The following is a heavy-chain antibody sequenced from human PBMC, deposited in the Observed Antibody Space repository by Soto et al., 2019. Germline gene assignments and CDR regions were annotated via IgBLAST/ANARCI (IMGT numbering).Heavy chain of an antibody. J-gene: IGHJ4*02. CDR1: GVFISSGGYY. V-gene: IGHV4-31*03. CDR2: IYSSGST. Sequence: SETLSLTCTVSGVFISSGGYYWSWIRQHPGKGLEWIGYIYSSGSTYYGPSLKSRVTISVDTSKNQFSLKLSSVTAADTAVYYCARGDSVQEPDYWGQGTLVTVSS. CDR3: ARGDSVQEPDY. D-gene: IGHD2-15*01.